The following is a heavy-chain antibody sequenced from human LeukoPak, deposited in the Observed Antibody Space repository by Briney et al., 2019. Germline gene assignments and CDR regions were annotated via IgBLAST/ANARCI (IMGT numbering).Heavy chain of an antibody. D-gene: IGHD6-19*01. Sequence: SETLSLTCAVYGGSFSGYYWSWIRQPPGKGLEWIGEINHSGSTNYNPSLKSRVTISVDTSKNQFSLNLNSVTAADTALYFCARAAGSGLIDYWGQGILVIVSS. V-gene: IGHV4-34*01. CDR3: ARAAGSGLIDY. CDR2: INHSGST. J-gene: IGHJ4*02. CDR1: GGSFSGYY.